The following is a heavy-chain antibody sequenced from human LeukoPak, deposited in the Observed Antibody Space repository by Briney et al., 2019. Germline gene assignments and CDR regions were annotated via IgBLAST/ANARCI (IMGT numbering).Heavy chain of an antibody. Sequence: SETLSLTCTVSGASINSGNYYWPWIRQPDGKGLEWIGRIFTSGATNYNPSLKSRVSITVDTSNNESSLKLTSVTTGDTAMYSGARVGGTENGFDPWGQGTLVTVAS. CDR1: GASINSGNYY. J-gene: IGHJ5*02. V-gene: IGHV4-61*02. CDR3: ARVGGTENGFDP. CDR2: IFTSGAT. D-gene: IGHD1-1*01.